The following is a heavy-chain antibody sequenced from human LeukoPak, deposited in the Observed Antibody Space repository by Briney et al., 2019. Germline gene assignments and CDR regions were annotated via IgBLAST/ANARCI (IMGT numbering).Heavy chain of an antibody. J-gene: IGHJ4*02. CDR2: IYYSGST. CDR3: ARDHPPKIY. CDR1: GGSISSSSYY. Sequence: SETLSLTCTVSGGSISSSSYYWGWIRQPPGKGLEWIGSIYYSGSTYYNPSLKSRVTISVDTSKNQFSLKLSSVTAADTAVYYCARDHPPKIYWGQGTLVTVSS. V-gene: IGHV4-39*07.